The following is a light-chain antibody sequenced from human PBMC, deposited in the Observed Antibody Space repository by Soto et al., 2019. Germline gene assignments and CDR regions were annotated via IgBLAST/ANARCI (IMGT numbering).Light chain of an antibody. CDR2: RDN. V-gene: IGLV1-47*01. CDR1: ISNIATNY. Sequence: QSVLTQPPSVSGTPGQRVTISCSGGISNIATNYVHWFQQLPGTAPKVLSNRDNQRPSGVPDRFSGSKSGNTASLTISGLQAEDEADYYCSSYTTSSTLVFGGGTKLTVL. J-gene: IGLJ2*01. CDR3: SSYTTSSTLV.